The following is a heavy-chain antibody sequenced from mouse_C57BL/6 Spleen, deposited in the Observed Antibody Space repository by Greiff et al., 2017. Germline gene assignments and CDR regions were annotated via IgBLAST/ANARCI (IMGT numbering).Heavy chain of an antibody. CDR2: INPNNGGT. D-gene: IGHD2-3*01. CDR3: ARGGYDFDY. CDR1: GYTFTDYY. V-gene: IGHV1-26*01. Sequence: EVQLQQSGPELVKPGASVKISCKASGYTFTDYYMNWVKQSHGKSLEWIGDINPNNGGTSYNQKFKGKATLTVDKSSSTAYMELRSLTSEDSAVYCCARGGYDFDYWGQGTTLTVSS. J-gene: IGHJ2*01.